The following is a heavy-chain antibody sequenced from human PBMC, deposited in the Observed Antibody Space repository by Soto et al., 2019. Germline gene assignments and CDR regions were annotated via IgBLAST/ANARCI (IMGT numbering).Heavy chain of an antibody. CDR1: GFSFSSYG. CDR3: ARDWSGARHAFDL. CDR2: IWYDGSNK. D-gene: IGHD3-10*01. V-gene: IGHV3-33*01. J-gene: IGHJ3*01. Sequence: QVQLVESGGGVVQSGRSLRLSCAASGFSFSSYGMHWVRQAPGKGLEWVAVIWYDGSNKYYADSVKGRFTISRDNSKNTLYLIMNSLRAEDSAVYYCARDWSGARHAFDLWGQGTMVTVSS.